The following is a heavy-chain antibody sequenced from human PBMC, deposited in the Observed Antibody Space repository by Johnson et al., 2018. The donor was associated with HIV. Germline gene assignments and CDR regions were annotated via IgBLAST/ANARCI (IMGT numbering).Heavy chain of an antibody. D-gene: IGHD5-24*01. CDR2: ILYDGRDK. J-gene: IGHJ3*02. CDR3: AKDRSRLHDAFDI. CDR1: GFTFSSYG. V-gene: IGHV3-30*19. Sequence: QVQLVESGGGVVQPGRSLRLSCAASGFTFSSYGMHWVRQAPGKGLEWVAVILYDGRDKYYADSVQGRFTISRDNSKNTLYLQMNTLGAEDTAVYYCAKDRSRLHDAFDIWGQGTMVTVSS.